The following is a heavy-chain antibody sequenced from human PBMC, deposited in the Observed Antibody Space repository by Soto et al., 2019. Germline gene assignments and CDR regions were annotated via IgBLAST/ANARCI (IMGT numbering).Heavy chain of an antibody. D-gene: IGHD4-17*01. J-gene: IGHJ4*02. CDR1: GFTFSSYG. CDR3: ARDAVGTTVTKPYYFDY. V-gene: IGHV3-33*01. Sequence: GGSLRLSCAASGFTFSSYGMHWVRQAPGKGLEWVAVIWYDGSNKYYADSVKGRFTISRDNSKNTLYLQMNSLRAEDTAVYYCARDAVGTTVTKPYYFDYWGQGTLVTVSS. CDR2: IWYDGSNK.